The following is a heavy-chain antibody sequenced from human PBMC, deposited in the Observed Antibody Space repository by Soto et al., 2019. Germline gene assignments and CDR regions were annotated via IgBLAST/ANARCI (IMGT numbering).Heavy chain of an antibody. CDR3: ARDSYYYDSSGYNYYYGMDV. J-gene: IGHJ6*01. CDR2: ISYDGSNK. D-gene: IGHD3-22*01. CDR1: GFTFSSYA. Sequence: QVQLVESGGGVVQPGRSLRLSCAASGFTFSSYAMHWVRQAPGKGLEWVAVISYDGSNKYYADSVKGRFTISRDNSKNTLYLQMNSLRAEDTAVYYCARDSYYYDSSGYNYYYGMDVW. V-gene: IGHV3-30-3*01.